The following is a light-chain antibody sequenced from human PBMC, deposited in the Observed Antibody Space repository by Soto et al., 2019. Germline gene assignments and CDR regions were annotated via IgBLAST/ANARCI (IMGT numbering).Light chain of an antibody. CDR1: QSISSW. V-gene: IGKV1-5*01. Sequence: DIQMTQFPSTLSASVGDRVTITCRASQSISSWLAWYQQKPGKAPKLLIYDASSLESGVPSRFSGSGSGTEFTLTISSLQPDDFATYYCQQYNSYPWTFGQGTKVDIK. J-gene: IGKJ1*01. CDR3: QQYNSYPWT. CDR2: DAS.